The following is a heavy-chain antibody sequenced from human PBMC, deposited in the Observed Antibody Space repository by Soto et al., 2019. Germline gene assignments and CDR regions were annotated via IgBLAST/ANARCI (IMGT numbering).Heavy chain of an antibody. CDR2: FYYSGST. CDR3: ARSVGDYYYGMDV. J-gene: IGHJ6*02. V-gene: IGHV4-39*01. D-gene: IGHD1-26*01. Sequence: PSETLSLTCTVSGASITSTSYHWGWIRQPPGKGLEWIGNFYYSGSTYYNPSLRSRVTISVDASKNQFSVKVSSVTATDTAVYYCARSVGDYYYGMDVWGQGTTVTV. CDR1: GASITSTSYH.